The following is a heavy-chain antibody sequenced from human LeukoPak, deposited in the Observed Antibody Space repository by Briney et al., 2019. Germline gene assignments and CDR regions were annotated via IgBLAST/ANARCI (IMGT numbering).Heavy chain of an antibody. CDR2: IKQDGSEK. V-gene: IGHV3-7*01. CDR3: ARDAGTNYYDSSGYHGYFQH. J-gene: IGHJ1*01. Sequence: TGGSLRLSCAASGFTFSSYWMSWVRQAPGKGLEWVANIKQDGSEKYYVDSVKGRFTISRDNAKNSLYLQMNSLRAEDTAVYYYARDAGTNYYDSSGYHGYFQHWGQGTLVTVSS. CDR1: GFTFSSYW. D-gene: IGHD3-22*01.